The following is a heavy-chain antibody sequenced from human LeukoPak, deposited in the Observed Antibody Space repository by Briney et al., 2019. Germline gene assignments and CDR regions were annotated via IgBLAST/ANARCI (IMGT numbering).Heavy chain of an antibody. V-gene: IGHV3-30*03. J-gene: IGHJ5*01. D-gene: IGHD6-13*01. CDR2: ISHDGSIK. CDR1: AFTFSNYG. Sequence: GGSLRLSCAASAFTFSNYGMHWVRQAPGKGLEWVAVISHDGSIKYYADSVKGRFTISRDNSKNTLYLQMNSLSSEDTAVYYCARGLEKYIAAGFTWFDSWGQGTLVTVSS. CDR3: ARGLEKYIAAGFTWFDS.